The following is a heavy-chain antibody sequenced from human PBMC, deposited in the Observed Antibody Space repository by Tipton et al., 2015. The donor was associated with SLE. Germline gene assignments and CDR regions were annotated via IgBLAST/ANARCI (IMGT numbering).Heavy chain of an antibody. Sequence: SLRLSCAASGFTFSSYEMNWVRQAPGKGLEWVSYISSSGSTIYYADSVKGRFTISRDNAKNSLYLQMNSLRAEDTAVYYCARDAAGIAAAGTGYWGQGTLVTVSS. CDR2: ISSSGSTI. D-gene: IGHD6-13*01. J-gene: IGHJ4*02. CDR1: GFTFSSYE. V-gene: IGHV3-48*03. CDR3: ARDAAGIAAAGTGY.